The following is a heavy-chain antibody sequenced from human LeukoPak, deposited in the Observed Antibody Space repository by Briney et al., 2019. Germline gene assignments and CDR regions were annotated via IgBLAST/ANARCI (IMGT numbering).Heavy chain of an antibody. CDR3: AREPPTPRLNYDSSGYQGYFDY. CDR2: ISGSGGST. CDR1: GFTFITYA. D-gene: IGHD3-22*01. J-gene: IGHJ4*02. V-gene: IGHV3-23*01. Sequence: GGSLRLSCAASGFTFITYAMTWVRQAPGKGLEWVSSISGSGGSTYYADSVRGRFTISRDNSKNTLYLQMNSLRAEDTTVYYCAREPPTPRLNYDSSGYQGYFDYWGQGTLVTVSS.